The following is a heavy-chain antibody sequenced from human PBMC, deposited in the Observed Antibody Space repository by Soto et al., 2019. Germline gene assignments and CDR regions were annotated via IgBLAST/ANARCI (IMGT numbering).Heavy chain of an antibody. V-gene: IGHV1-2*04. CDR3: ARGADIVVVPAANHAFDI. CDR1: GYTFTGYY. J-gene: IGHJ3*02. Sequence: ASVKVSCKASGYTFTGYYMHWVRQAPGQGLEWMGWINPNSGGTNYAQKFQGWVTMTRDTSISTAYMELSRLRSDDTAVYYCARGADIVVVPAANHAFDIWGQGTMVTVSS. CDR2: INPNSGGT. D-gene: IGHD2-2*01.